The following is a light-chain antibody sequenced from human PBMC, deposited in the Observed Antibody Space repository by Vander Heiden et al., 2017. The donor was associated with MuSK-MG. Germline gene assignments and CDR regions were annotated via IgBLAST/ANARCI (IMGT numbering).Light chain of an antibody. CDR2: RAS. V-gene: IGKV3-15*01. CDR1: QSISNN. Sequence: EIVMTQSPGTLSVSPGERATLSCRTSQSISNNLAWYQHKPGQAPRLLIYRASIRDTGVPGRFSGSGYGTEFTLTITSRQSEDFAVYYCQQYEDWPPFTFGQGTKLDI. CDR3: QQYEDWPPFT. J-gene: IGKJ2*01.